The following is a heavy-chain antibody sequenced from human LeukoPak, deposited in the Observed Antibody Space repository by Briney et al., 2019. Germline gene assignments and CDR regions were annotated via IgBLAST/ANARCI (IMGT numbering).Heavy chain of an antibody. Sequence: SATLSLTCTVSGGFISGHYWTWIRPPPGKGLEWVGYIYDSGSTTYNPSFKSRVTISVDTSKNQFSLKLSAVTAADTAVYYCARDRLQLQSWGQGTLVTVSS. V-gene: IGHV4-59*11. D-gene: IGHD1-1*01. CDR1: GGFISGHY. CDR2: IYDSGST. J-gene: IGHJ5*02. CDR3: ARDRLQLQS.